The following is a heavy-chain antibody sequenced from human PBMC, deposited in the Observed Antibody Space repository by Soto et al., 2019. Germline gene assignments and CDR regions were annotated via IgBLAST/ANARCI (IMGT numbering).Heavy chain of an antibody. CDR3: ARDQAYGDYDRSIRADYYYYYGMDV. Sequence: GGSLRLSCAASGFTFSSYAMSWVRQAPGKGLEWVSAISGSGGSTYYADSVKGRFTISRDNSKNTLYLQMNSLRAEDTAVYYCARDQAYGDYDRSIRADYYYYYGMDVWGQGTTVTVSS. V-gene: IGHV3-23*01. D-gene: IGHD4-17*01. CDR2: ISGSGGST. J-gene: IGHJ6*02. CDR1: GFTFSSYA.